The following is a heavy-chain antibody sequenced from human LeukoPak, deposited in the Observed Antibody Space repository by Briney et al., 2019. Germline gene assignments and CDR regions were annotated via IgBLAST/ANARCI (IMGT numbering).Heavy chain of an antibody. CDR3: ARERGRAFDI. CDR1: GFTFMNAW. V-gene: IGHV3-15*01. J-gene: IGHJ3*02. Sequence: GGSLRPSCEASGFTFMNAWMIWVRQAPGKGPEWVGRIKSTRDGGATEYAAPVKGRFTISRDNSKNTLDLQMNSLRAEDTAVYYCARERGRAFDIWGQGTMVTVSS. CDR2: IKSTRDGGAT.